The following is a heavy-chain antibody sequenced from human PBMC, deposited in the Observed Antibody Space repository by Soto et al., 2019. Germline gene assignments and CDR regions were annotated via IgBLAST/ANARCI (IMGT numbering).Heavy chain of an antibody. Sequence: SETLSLTCAVYGGSFSGYYWSWIRQPPGKGLEWIGEINHSGSTNYNPSLKSRVTISVDTSKNQFSLKLSSVTAADTAVYYCARDPYYYYYYMDVWGKGTTVTVSS. V-gene: IGHV4-34*01. CDR1: GGSFSGYY. J-gene: IGHJ6*03. CDR3: ARDPYYYYYYMDV. CDR2: INHSGST.